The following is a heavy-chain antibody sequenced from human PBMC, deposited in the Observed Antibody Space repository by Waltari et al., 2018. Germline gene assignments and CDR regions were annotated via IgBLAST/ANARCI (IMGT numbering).Heavy chain of an antibody. D-gene: IGHD3-16*01. CDR2: IRSTFNNYAT. V-gene: IGHV3-73*02. Sequence: EVQLVESGGGLVLPGISLKLSCAASGFNFNASTIHWVRQASGLWLEWIGRIRSTFNNYATGYGESMKGRFTISRDDSKDTAYLEIHSLKTEDTAVYYCAKQKTGGANDFWGQGTLVTVSS. CDR3: AKQKTGGANDF. J-gene: IGHJ4*02. CDR1: GFNFNAST.